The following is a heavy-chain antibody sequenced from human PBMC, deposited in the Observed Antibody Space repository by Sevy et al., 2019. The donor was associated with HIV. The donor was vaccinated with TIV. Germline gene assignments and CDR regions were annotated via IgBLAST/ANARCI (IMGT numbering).Heavy chain of an antibody. CDR1: GFTFSDYY. V-gene: IGHV3-11*01. J-gene: IGHJ4*02. CDR2: ISSSGSTI. CDR3: TKMTTVTRTTDY. D-gene: IGHD4-17*01. Sequence: GGSLRLSCAASGFTFSDYYMSWIRQAPGKGLEWVSYISSSGSTIYYADSVKGGFTISRDNAKNSLYLQMNSLRAEDTAVYYCTKMTTVTRTTDYWGQGTLVTVSS.